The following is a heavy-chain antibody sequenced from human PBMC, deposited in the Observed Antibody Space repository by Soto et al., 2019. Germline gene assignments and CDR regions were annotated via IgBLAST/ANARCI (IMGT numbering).Heavy chain of an antibody. Sequence: QVQLVPSGAEVKKPGSSVKVSCKASGGTFSSYAISWVRQAHGQGLEWMGGIIPIYGTANHAQKFQGRVKTTANESTSTAYMELSIVKISDTAVYYCAVNMGGTSTYGDNYGMDVRGQGTTVTVSS. V-gene: IGHV1-69*12. CDR2: IIPIYGTA. CDR1: GGTFSSYA. D-gene: IGHD1-7*01. J-gene: IGHJ6*02. CDR3: AVNMGGTSTYGDNYGMDV.